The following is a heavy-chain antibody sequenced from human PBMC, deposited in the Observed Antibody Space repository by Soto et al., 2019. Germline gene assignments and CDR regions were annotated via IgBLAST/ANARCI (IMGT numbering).Heavy chain of an antibody. D-gene: IGHD6-19*01. V-gene: IGHV3-30*18. CDR1: GFTFWTNA. CDR3: AKNGYSSGWYGDY. J-gene: IGHJ4*02. CDR2: ISYDGNNK. Sequence: GGSLRLSCAASGFTFWTNAMHWFRQAPGKGLEWVAVISYDGNNKYYADSVKGRFTISRDNSKNTLYLQMNSLRAEDTAVYYCAKNGYSSGWYGDYWGQGTLVTVS.